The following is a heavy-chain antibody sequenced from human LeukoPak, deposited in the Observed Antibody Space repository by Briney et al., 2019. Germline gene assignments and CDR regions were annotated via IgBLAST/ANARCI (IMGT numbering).Heavy chain of an antibody. CDR2: INPKNGDT. J-gene: IGHJ4*02. V-gene: IGHV1-2*02. D-gene: IGHD1-14*01. Sequence: EASVRVSCKTSGYTFTGTYMHWVRQAPGQGLEWMGWINPKNGDTHYAQKFQGRVTMTRDTSINTAYMELARLTSDDTAVYYCSRDTTPLDYWGQGTLVTVSS. CDR1: GYTFTGTY. CDR3: SRDTTPLDY.